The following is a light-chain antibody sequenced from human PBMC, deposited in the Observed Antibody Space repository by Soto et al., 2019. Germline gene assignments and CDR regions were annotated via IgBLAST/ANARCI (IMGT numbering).Light chain of an antibody. CDR1: ASTFGRNY. CDR2: RNS. V-gene: IGLV1-47*01. J-gene: IGLJ1*01. Sequence: QSALTQSPSASGTPGQRVTISCSGSASTFGRNYVYWYQQLPGTAPKLLIYRNSQRPSGVPDRFSGSKSGTSASLAISGLRSEDEADYYCAAWDDNLSGLYVFRAGTKVTVL. CDR3: AAWDDNLSGLYV.